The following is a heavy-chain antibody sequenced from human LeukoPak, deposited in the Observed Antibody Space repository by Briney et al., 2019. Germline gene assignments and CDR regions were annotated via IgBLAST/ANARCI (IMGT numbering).Heavy chain of an antibody. Sequence: GASVKVSCKASGYTFTDYYMHWVRQAPGQGLEWMGWINPNSGDTNYAQKFQGRVTMTRDTSISTVYMELRRLRYDDTAAYYCARGPLEYCSGGTCYSGRNWFDPWGQGTLVTVSS. CDR2: INPNSGDT. CDR1: GYTFTDYY. J-gene: IGHJ5*02. CDR3: ARGPLEYCSGGTCYSGRNWFDP. D-gene: IGHD2-15*01. V-gene: IGHV1-2*02.